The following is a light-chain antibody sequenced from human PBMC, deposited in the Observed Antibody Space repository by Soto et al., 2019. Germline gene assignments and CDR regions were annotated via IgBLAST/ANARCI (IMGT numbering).Light chain of an antibody. Sequence: EIVLTQSQATLSLSPGERATLSCRASQSLNSYLAWFQQKPGQAPRLLIYDASNRATDIPARFSGSGSGTDFTLTISSLEPADFAVYYCQQRRDWPLTFGGGTKVEIK. J-gene: IGKJ4*01. CDR2: DAS. V-gene: IGKV3-11*01. CDR1: QSLNSY. CDR3: QQRRDWPLT.